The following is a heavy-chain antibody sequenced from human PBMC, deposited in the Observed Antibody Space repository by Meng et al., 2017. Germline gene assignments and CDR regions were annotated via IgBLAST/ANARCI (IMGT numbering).Heavy chain of an antibody. D-gene: IGHD3-3*01. CDR3: ASPPRDYYDFSYFDY. V-gene: IGHV1-69*06. CDR2: IIPIFGTA. Sequence: SVKVSCKASGGTFSSYAISWVRQAPGQGLEWMGGIIPIFGTANYAQKFQGRVTITADKSTRTAYMELSSLRSEDTAVYYCASPPRDYYDFSYFDYWGQGTLVTVSS. J-gene: IGHJ4*02. CDR1: GGTFSSYA.